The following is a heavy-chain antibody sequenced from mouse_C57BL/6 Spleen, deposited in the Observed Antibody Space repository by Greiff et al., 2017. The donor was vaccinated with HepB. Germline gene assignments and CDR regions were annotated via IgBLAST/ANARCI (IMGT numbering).Heavy chain of an antibody. CDR1: GFSLTSYG. D-gene: IGHD2-2*01. CDR3: AKETMVTEKCFDY. Sequence: QVQLQQSGPGLVQPSQSLSITCTVSGFSLTSYGVHWVRQSPGKGLEWLGVIWRGGSTDYNAAFMSRLSIIKDNSKSQVFFKMNSLQADDTAIYSCAKETMVTEKCFDYWGQGTTLTVSS. J-gene: IGHJ2*01. CDR2: IWRGGST. V-gene: IGHV2-5*01.